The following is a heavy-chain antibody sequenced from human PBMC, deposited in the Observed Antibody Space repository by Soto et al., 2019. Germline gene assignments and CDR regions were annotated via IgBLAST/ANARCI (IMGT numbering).Heavy chain of an antibody. CDR1: GGSISSDDYY. J-gene: IGHJ4*02. CDR3: ARELSNSPDYFDY. V-gene: IGHV4-30-4*01. Sequence: SETLSLTCTVSGGSISSDDYYWSWIRQPPGKGLEWIGYIYYSGRTAYNPSLKSRLIISIDTSKNQFSLNLNSVSGADTAVYYCARELSNSPDYFDYWGQGTLVTVS. D-gene: IGHD6-6*01. CDR2: IYYSGRT.